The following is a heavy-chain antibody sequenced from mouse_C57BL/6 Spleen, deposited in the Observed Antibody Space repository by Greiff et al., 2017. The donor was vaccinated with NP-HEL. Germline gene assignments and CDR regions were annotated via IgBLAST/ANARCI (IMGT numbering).Heavy chain of an antibody. J-gene: IGHJ4*01. V-gene: IGHV5-9-1*02. CDR2: ISSGGDYI. CDR1: GFTFSSYA. Sequence: VQLKESGEGLVKPGGSLKLSCAASGFTFSSYAMSWVRQTPEKRLEWVAYISSGGDYIYYADTVKGRFTISRDNARNTLYLQMSSLKSEDTAMYYCTRDYDYEGSMDYWGQGTSVTVSS. CDR3: TRDYDYEGSMDY. D-gene: IGHD2-4*01.